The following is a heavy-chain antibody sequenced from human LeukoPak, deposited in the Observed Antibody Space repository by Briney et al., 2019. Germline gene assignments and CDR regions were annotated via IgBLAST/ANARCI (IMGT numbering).Heavy chain of an antibody. CDR3: ASRPGGEPHWGAFDI. CDR1: GYTFTSYG. Sequence: ASVKVSCKASGYTFTSYGISWVRQAPGQGLEWMGWISAYNGNTNYAQKLQGRVTMTTDTSTSTAYMELRSLRSDDTAVYYCASRPGGEPHWGAFDIWGQGTMVTVSS. D-gene: IGHD3-10*01. CDR2: ISAYNGNT. J-gene: IGHJ3*02. V-gene: IGHV1-18*01.